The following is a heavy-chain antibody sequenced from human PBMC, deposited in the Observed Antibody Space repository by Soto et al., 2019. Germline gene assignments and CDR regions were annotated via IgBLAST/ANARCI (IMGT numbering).Heavy chain of an antibody. Sequence: QVQLVQSGAEVKKPGASVKVSCKASGYTFTSYGLSWVRQAPGQGLEWMGWISAYNGNTNYAQKLQGRVTMTTDTSTSTAYMEQRGLRSDDTAVYHCAGGPSGYGDDDIRPPCGLGFDYGGQGTLVTVSS. CDR1: GYTFTSYG. CDR3: AGGPSGYGDDDIRPPCGLGFDY. D-gene: IGHD4-17*01. J-gene: IGHJ4*02. V-gene: IGHV1-18*01. CDR2: ISAYNGNT.